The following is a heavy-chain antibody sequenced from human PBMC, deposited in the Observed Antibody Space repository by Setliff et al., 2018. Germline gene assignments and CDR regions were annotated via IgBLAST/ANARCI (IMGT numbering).Heavy chain of an antibody. J-gene: IGHJ6*04. CDR1: GGSIRSYY. V-gene: IGHV4-4*08. D-gene: IGHD3-9*01. CDR2: IYTSGRT. CDR3: ARHALSFDSAWDV. Sequence: SETLSLTCTVSGGSIRSYYWSWIRQPPGKGLEWIGYIYTSGRTNYNPSLKSRVTISLDTSKNQFSLNLNSATAADTAVYYCARHALSFDSAWDVWGKGTTVTVSS.